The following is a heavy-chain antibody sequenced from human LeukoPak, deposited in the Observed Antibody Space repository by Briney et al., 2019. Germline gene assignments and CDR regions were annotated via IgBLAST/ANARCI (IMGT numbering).Heavy chain of an antibody. J-gene: IGHJ5*02. D-gene: IGHD6-13*01. V-gene: IGHV4-39*01. CDR3: ARYRLSIAAAGNNWFDP. CDR1: GGSISSSSYY. Sequence: PSETLSFTCTVSGGSISSSSYYWGWIRQPPGKGLEWIGRIYYSGSTYYNPSLKSRVTISVDTSKNQFSLKLSSVTAADTAVYYCARYRLSIAAAGNNWFDPWGQGTLVTVSS. CDR2: IYYSGST.